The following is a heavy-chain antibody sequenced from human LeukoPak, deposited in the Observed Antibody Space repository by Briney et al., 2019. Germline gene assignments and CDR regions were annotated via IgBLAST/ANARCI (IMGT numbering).Heavy chain of an antibody. CDR1: GGSISSGGYY. D-gene: IGHD5-18*01. CDR3: ASQKGTAMAPAVWFDP. Sequence: SETLSLTCTVSGGSISSGGYYRSWIRQHPGKGLEWIGYIYYSGSTYYNPSLKSRVTISVDTSKNQFSLKLSSATAADTAVYYCASQKGTAMAPAVWFDPWGQGTLVTVSS. V-gene: IGHV4-31*03. J-gene: IGHJ5*02. CDR2: IYYSGST.